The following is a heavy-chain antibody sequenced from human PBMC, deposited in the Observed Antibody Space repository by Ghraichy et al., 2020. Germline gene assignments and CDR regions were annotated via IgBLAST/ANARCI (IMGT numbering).Heavy chain of an antibody. D-gene: IGHD3-9*01. CDR2: INRDGSDK. CDR3: ARYTDWHFDY. CDR1: GFTLSGYW. Sequence: LSLTCAVSGFTLSGYWMSWVRQAPGKGLEWVAKINRDGSDKYYVESVKGRFTISRDNAKNSLYLEMNSLRAEDTSVYYCARYTDWHFDYWGQGTLVTVSS. V-gene: IGHV3-7*03. J-gene: IGHJ4*02.